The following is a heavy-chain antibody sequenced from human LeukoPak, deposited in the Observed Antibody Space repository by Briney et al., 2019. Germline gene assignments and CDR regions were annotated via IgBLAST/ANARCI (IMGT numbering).Heavy chain of an antibody. CDR2: IYHSGST. V-gene: IGHV4-38-2*02. D-gene: IGHD3-10*01. Sequence: SETLSLTCTVSGYSISSGYYWGWIRQPPGKGLEWIGSIYHSGSTYYNPSLKSRVTISVDTSKNQFSLKLSSVTAADTAVYYCAREGSQGDIWGQGTMVTVSS. CDR3: AREGSQGDI. J-gene: IGHJ3*02. CDR1: GYSISSGYY.